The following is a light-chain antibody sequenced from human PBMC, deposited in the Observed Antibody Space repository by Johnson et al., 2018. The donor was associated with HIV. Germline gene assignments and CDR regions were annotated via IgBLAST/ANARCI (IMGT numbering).Light chain of an antibody. CDR3: ATWDSSLSVYV. CDR1: SSNIANNY. CDR2: DNS. J-gene: IGLJ1*01. V-gene: IGLV1-51*01. Sequence: QSVLTQPPSVSAAPGQRVTISCSGSSSNIANNYISWYQQLPGTAPKLLIYDNSKRPSGIPDRFSGSTSGTSANLVITGLQTGDEADYHCATWDSSLSVYVFGTGTKVTVL.